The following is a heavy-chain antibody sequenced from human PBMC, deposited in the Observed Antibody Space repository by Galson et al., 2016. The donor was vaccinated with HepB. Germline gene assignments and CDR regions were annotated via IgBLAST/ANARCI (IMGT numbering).Heavy chain of an antibody. Sequence: SETLSLTCTVSGGSISSSSYYWGWIRQPPGKGLEWIGCIYYSGSTYYNPSLKSRVTIPVDTSKNRFSLKLSSVTAADTAVYYCATARGGAGRNYFDYWGQGTLVIVSS. V-gene: IGHV4-39*01. CDR3: ATARGGAGRNYFDY. J-gene: IGHJ4*02. CDR1: GGSISSSSYY. D-gene: IGHD1-26*01. CDR2: IYYSGST.